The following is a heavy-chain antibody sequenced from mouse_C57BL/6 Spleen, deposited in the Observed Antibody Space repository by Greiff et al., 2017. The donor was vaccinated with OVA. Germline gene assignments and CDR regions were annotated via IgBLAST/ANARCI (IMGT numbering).Heavy chain of an antibody. CDR3: VRSYYGRSYRDYYFDY. CDR1: GYAFSSYW. CDR2: IYPGDGDT. J-gene: IGHJ2*01. Sequence: VQLQQSGAELVKPGASVKISCKASGYAFSSYWMNWVKQRPGKGLEWIGQIYPGDGDTNYNGKFTGKATLTADKSSSTAYMQLSSLTSEDSAVYFCVRSYYGRSYRDYYFDYWGQGTTLTVSS. D-gene: IGHD1-1*01. V-gene: IGHV1-80*01.